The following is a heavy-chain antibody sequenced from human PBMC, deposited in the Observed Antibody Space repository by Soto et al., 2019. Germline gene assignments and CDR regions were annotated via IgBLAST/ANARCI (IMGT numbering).Heavy chain of an antibody. Sequence: PSETLSLTCTPSGGSVSSGSYYWSWFRQPPGKGLELIGYIYYSGSTNYNPSLKSRVPISVATSKNQFSLKLSSVTAADTAVYYCAMRTAAGGSSWSLWYYYGMEVWGQGTTVTVSS. J-gene: IGHJ6*02. D-gene: IGHD6-13*01. CDR3: AMRTAAGGSSWSLWYYYGMEV. CDR1: GGSVSSGSYY. V-gene: IGHV4-61*01. CDR2: IYYSGST.